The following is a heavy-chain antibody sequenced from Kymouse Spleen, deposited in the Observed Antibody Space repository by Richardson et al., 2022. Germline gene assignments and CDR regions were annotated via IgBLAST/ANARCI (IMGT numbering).Heavy chain of an antibody. CDR2: ISYDGSNK. V-gene: IGHV3-30*18. J-gene: IGHJ6*02. CDR3: AKDPRYCSSTSCYKTYYYYGMDV. CDR1: GFTFSSYG. Sequence: QVQLVESGGGVVQPGRSLRLSCAASGFTFSSYGMHWVRQAPGKGLEWVAVISYDGSNKYYADSVKGRFTISRDNSKNTLYLQMNSLRAEDTAVYYCAKDPRYCSSTSCYKTYYYYGMDVWGQGTTVTVSS. D-gene: IGHD2-2*02.